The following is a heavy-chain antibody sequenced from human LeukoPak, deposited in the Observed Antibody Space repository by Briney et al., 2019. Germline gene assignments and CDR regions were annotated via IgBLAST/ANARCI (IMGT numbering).Heavy chain of an antibody. Sequence: ASVTVSCKVSGYTLTELSMHWVRQAPGKGLEWMGGFDPEDGETIYAQKFQGRVTMTEDTSTDTAYMELSSLRSEDTAVYYCATYKQVAIFGVVTRTFDYWGQGTLVTVSS. CDR2: FDPEDGET. CDR1: GYTLTELS. CDR3: ATYKQVAIFGVVTRTFDY. D-gene: IGHD3-3*01. J-gene: IGHJ4*02. V-gene: IGHV1-24*01.